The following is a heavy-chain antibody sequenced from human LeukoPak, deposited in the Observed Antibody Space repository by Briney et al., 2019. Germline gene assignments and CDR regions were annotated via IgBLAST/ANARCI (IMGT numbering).Heavy chain of an antibody. J-gene: IGHJ6*02. CDR2: IYYSGST. CDR3: ARSIADRYCSSTSCLDYYYYGMDV. V-gene: IGHV4-30-4*01. D-gene: IGHD2-2*01. CDR1: GGSISSGDYY. Sequence: PSETLSLTCTVSGGSISSGDYYWSWIRQPPGKGLEWIGYIYYSGSTYYNPSLKSRVTISVDTSKNQFSLKLSSVTAADTAVYYCARSIADRYCSSTSCLDYYYYGMDVWGQGTTVTVSS.